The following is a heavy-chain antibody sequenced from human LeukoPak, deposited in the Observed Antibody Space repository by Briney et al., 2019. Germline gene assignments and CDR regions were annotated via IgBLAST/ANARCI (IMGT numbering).Heavy chain of an antibody. CDR2: ISYSGRT. V-gene: IGHV4-39*01. CDR1: GGSISSSSYY. CDR3: ARKKTGATNGLDV. Sequence: PSETLSLTCTVSGGSISSSSYYWGWIRQPPGEGPEWIGSISYSGRTHYNPSLKSRVSISVDTSKNQFSLNLSSVTAADTAVYYCARKKTGATNGLDVWGHRTTVTVSS. D-gene: IGHD1-1*01. J-gene: IGHJ6*02.